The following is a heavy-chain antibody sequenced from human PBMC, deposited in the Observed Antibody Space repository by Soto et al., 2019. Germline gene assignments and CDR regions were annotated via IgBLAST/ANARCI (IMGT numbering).Heavy chain of an antibody. V-gene: IGHV3-30*18. Sequence: GGSLRLSCAASGFTFSSYCIHWVRQAPCKGLEWVAVISYDGINKYYADSVKGRFTISRDNSKNTLYLQMNSLRAEDTAVYYCSNLYYYDSSGYSQYMPQYGMDVCGRRTTVAFCS. J-gene: IGHJ6*02. D-gene: IGHD3-22*01. CDR1: GFTFSSYC. CDR2: ISYDGINK. CDR3: SNLYYYDSSGYSQYMPQYGMDV.